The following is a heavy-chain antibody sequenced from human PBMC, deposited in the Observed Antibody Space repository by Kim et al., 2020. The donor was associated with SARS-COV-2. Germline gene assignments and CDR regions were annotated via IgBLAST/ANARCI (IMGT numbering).Heavy chain of an antibody. CDR1: GFSFGKYS. CDR2: ISIGSSPI. CDR3: VRGTAGVGYYYYGMDV. V-gene: IGHV3-48*04. Sequence: GGSLRLSCAASGFSFGKYSMNWVRQAPGKGLEWVSYISIGSSPIYHGDSVKGRFTISRDDAKNSLYLQMNRLRVEDSAVNYCVRGTAGVGYYYYGMDVWG. D-gene: IGHD6-13*01. J-gene: IGHJ6*01.